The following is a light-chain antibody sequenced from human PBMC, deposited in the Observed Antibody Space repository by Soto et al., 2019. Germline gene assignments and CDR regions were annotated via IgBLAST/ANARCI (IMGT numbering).Light chain of an antibody. CDR3: HQRQSWPRT. CDR1: QSVSSSY. V-gene: IGKV3D-20*02. J-gene: IGKJ1*01. CDR2: GAS. Sequence: EIVLTQSPGTLSLSPGERATLSCRASQSVSSSYLAWYQQKPGQAPRLLIYGASSRATGIPDRFSGSGSGTDFTLTISVVEPEDFAVYYCHQRQSWPRTFGQGTKVDIK.